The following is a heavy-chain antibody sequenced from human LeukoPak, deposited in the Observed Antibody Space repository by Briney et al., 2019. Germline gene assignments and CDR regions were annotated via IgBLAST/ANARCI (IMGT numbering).Heavy chain of an antibody. J-gene: IGHJ4*02. V-gene: IGHV4-38-2*02. D-gene: IGHD3-22*01. CDR3: ASLVEDYYDSSGSFDY. Sequence: SETLSLTCTVSGYSISSGYYWSWIRQPPGKGLEWIGEINHSGSTNYNPSLKSRVTISVDTSKNQFSLKLSSVTAADTAVYYCASLVEDYYDSSGSFDYWGQGTLVTVSS. CDR1: GYSISSGYY. CDR2: INHSGST.